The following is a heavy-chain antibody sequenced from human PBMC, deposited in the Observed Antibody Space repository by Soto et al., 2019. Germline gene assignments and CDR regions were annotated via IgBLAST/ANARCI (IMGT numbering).Heavy chain of an antibody. D-gene: IGHD6-19*01. Sequence: PSETLSLTCAVSGGSISSGGYSWSWIRQPPGKGLEWIGYIYHSGSTYYNPSLKSRVTISVDRSKNQFSLKLSSVTAADTAVYYCARDHGGSGWLGGWFDPWGQGTLVTVSS. CDR1: GGSISSGGYS. CDR3: ARDHGGSGWLGGWFDP. J-gene: IGHJ5*02. CDR2: IYHSGST. V-gene: IGHV4-30-2*01.